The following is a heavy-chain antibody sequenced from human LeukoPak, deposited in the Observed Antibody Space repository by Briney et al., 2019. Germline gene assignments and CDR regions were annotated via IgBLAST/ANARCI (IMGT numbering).Heavy chain of an antibody. Sequence: GESLKISCTGSGYSFTTYSIGWVRQVPGKGLEWMVLIYPGDSETRYSPSFQGQVTISADKSISTAYLQWSSLKASHTAMYYCARDYGDYVGAFDIWGQGTVVTVSS. J-gene: IGHJ3*02. D-gene: IGHD4-17*01. CDR1: GYSFTTYS. V-gene: IGHV5-51*01. CDR2: IYPGDSET. CDR3: ARDYGDYVGAFDI.